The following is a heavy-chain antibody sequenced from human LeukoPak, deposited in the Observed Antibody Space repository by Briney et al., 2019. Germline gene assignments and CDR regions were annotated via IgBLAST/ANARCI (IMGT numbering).Heavy chain of an antibody. V-gene: IGHV3-48*01. Sequence: GGSLRLSCAASGFTFSGYIMNWVRQAPGKGLEWVSFIGTSGNTIYYADSVKGRFTVSRDNAKNSLYLQMNSLRAEDTAVYYCARDQWLDYWGQGTLVSVSS. J-gene: IGHJ4*02. CDR2: IGTSGNTI. D-gene: IGHD6-19*01. CDR1: GFTFSGYI. CDR3: ARDQWLDY.